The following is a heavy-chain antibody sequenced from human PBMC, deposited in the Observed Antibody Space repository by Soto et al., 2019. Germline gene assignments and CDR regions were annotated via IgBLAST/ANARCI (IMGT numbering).Heavy chain of an antibody. CDR1: GGSVSSGTYY. CDR2: IYVSGSS. V-gene: IGHV4-61*01. J-gene: IGHJ6*02. D-gene: IGHD3-22*01. CDR3: ARVVDYYDPYYYYGMDV. Sequence: SETLSLTCTVSGGSVSSGTYYWSWIRQSPGKGLEWIGYIYVSGSSSYNPSLMSRVTISRDNAKNSLYLQMNSLRAEDTAVYYCARVVDYYDPYYYYGMDVWGQGTTVTSP.